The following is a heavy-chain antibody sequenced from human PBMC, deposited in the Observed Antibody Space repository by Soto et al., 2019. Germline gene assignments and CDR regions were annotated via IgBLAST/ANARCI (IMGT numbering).Heavy chain of an antibody. CDR3: VHLSGSLYHYYGLDV. D-gene: IGHD1-26*01. CDR2: VYYSGST. J-gene: IGHJ6*02. Sequence: LSLTCTVSGASVSSSNHYWSWVRQPPGKGLEWIGYVYYSGSTNSNPSLKSRVTLSLDTSRSQFSLKLNSVTAADTAVYYCVHLSGSLYHYYGLDVWGQGTTVTVSS. V-gene: IGHV4-61*01. CDR1: GASVSSSNHY.